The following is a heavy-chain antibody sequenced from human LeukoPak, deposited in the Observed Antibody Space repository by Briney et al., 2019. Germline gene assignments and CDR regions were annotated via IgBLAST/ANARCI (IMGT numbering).Heavy chain of an antibody. D-gene: IGHD6-19*01. Sequence: ASVKVSCKASGYTFTSYFMHWVRQAPGQGLEWMGIINPSGGSTSYAQKFQGRVTMTRDTSTSTVYMELSSLRSEDTAVYYCAREPSSGWYSGAFDIWGQGTMVTVSS. J-gene: IGHJ3*02. CDR2: INPSGGST. V-gene: IGHV1-46*01. CDR3: AREPSSGWYSGAFDI. CDR1: GYTFTSYF.